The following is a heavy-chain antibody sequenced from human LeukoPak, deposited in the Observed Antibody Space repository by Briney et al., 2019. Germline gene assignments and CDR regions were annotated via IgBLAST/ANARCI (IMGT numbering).Heavy chain of an antibody. CDR1: GFTFSSYW. J-gene: IGHJ3*02. Sequence: GGSLRLSCAASGFTFSSYWVHWVRQAPGKGLVWVSRINSDGSSTSYADSVKGRFTISRDNAKNTLYLQMNSLRAEDTAVYYCARAWTVADAFDIWGQGTMVTVSS. V-gene: IGHV3-74*01. D-gene: IGHD4-23*01. CDR3: ARAWTVADAFDI. CDR2: INSDGSST.